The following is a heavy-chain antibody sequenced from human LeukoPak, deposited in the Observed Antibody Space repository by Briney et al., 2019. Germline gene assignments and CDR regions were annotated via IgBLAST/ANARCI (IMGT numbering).Heavy chain of an antibody. J-gene: IGHJ4*02. D-gene: IGHD1-26*01. CDR2: IYYSGST. Sequence: SETLSLTCTVSGGSISSSSYYWGWIRQPPGKGLEWIGSIYYSGSTYYNPSLKSRVTISVDTSKNQFSLKLSSVTAADTAVYYCARVGSGSYHYYFDYWGQGTLVTVSS. CDR3: ARVGSGSYHYYFDY. CDR1: GGSISSSSYY. V-gene: IGHV4-39*07.